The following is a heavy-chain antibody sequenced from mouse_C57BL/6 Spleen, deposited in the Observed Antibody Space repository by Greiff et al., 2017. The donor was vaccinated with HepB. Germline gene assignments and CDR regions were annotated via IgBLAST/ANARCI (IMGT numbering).Heavy chain of an antibody. V-gene: IGHV5-17*01. CDR3: ARETDYSNPPWFAY. J-gene: IGHJ3*01. D-gene: IGHD2-5*01. CDR1: GFTFSDYG. CDR2: ISSGSSTI. Sequence: DVQLVESGGGLVKPGGSLKLSCAASGFTFSDYGMHWVRQAPEKGLEWVAYISSGSSTIYYADTVKGRFTISRDNAKNTLFLQMTSLRSEDTAMYYCARETDYSNPPWFAYWGQGTLVTVSA.